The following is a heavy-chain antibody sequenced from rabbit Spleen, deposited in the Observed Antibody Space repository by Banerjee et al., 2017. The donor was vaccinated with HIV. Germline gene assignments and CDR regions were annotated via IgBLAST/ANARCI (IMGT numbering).Heavy chain of an antibody. Sequence: KLVESGGGLVQPGGTLTLTCKASGFTLSSYWIWWVRQAPGKGLEWIACVNAGSYGTTHYTSWAKGRFTVSKISSTTVTLQMTSLTAADTATYFCARADRGYYWGFNLWGPGTLVTVS. D-gene: IGHD1-1*01. CDR2: VNAGSYGTT. CDR3: ARADRGYYWGFNL. V-gene: IGHV1S45*01. J-gene: IGHJ4*01. CDR1: GFTLSSYW.